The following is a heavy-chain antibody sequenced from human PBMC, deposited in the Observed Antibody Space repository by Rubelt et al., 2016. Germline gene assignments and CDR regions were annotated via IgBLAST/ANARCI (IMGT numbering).Heavy chain of an antibody. CDR3: VRGYLSNSFDQ. D-gene: IGHD2-21*01. CDR2: ISGDSGAI. Sequence: PGGSLRLSCAASGFSPSGYSMDWVRPVPVKGLEWISYISGDSGAIYYADSVRGRFTISRDNVRNTLYLQMTRLRAEDTAVSYCVRGYLSNSFDQWGQGTLVTASS. CDR1: GFSPSGYS. V-gene: IGHV3-48*04. J-gene: IGHJ4*02.